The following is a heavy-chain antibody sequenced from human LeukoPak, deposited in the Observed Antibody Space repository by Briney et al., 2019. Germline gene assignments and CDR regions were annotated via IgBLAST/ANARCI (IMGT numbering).Heavy chain of an antibody. D-gene: IGHD6-13*01. CDR2: ISAYNGNT. V-gene: IGHV1-18*01. J-gene: IGHJ5*02. Sequence: ASVKVSCKASGYTFTSSGISWVRQAPEQGLEWMGWISAYNGNTNYAQKLQGRVTMTTDTSTSTAYMELRSLRSDDTAVYYCARGGVAAGISSWFDPWGQGTLVTVSS. CDR1: GYTFTSSG. CDR3: ARGGVAAGISSWFDP.